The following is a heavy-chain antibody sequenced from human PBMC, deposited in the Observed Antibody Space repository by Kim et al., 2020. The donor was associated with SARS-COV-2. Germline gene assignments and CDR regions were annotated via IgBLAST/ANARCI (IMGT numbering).Heavy chain of an antibody. CDR3: ARLRGIGTRGSXSXHYYMXV. CDR1: GFSLLTSGMC. Sequence: SGPTLVNPTQTLTLTCTFSGFSLLTSGMCVNWIRQPPGKALEWLARIDWDDDRYYNTSLKTRLTTXKDTSKNHVVLTMTXMDPVDTATYYCARLRGIGTRGSXSXHYYMXVWGKGTTVTVSS. J-gene: IGHJ6*03. V-gene: IGHV2-70*11. CDR2: IDWDDDR. D-gene: IGHD1-7*01.